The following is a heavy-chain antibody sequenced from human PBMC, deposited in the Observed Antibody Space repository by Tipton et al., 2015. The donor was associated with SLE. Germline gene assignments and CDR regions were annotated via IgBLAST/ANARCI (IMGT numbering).Heavy chain of an antibody. CDR2: ISGYNGHT. J-gene: IGHJ6*02. Sequence: QLVQSGAEVKKPGTSVKVSCKASGGTFSSYTFSWVRQAPGQGLEWLAWISGYNGHTEYSQKIQGRVTVTRDTSTSTAFLDVSSLTSVYTAVHYCARSPSWFPGVYNGMAVWRQGTTVTVSS. CDR1: GGTFSSYT. V-gene: IGHV1-18*01. D-gene: IGHD3-10*01. CDR3: ARSPSWFPGVYNGMAV.